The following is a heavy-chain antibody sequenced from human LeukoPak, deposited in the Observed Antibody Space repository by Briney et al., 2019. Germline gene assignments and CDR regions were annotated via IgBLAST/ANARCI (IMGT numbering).Heavy chain of an antibody. CDR2: ISPGDGGA. CDR1: GYTFTNYY. V-gene: IGHV1-46*01. D-gene: IGHD6-19*01. Sequence: ASVKVSCKASGYTFTNYYMHWLRQAPGQGLEWMGIISPGDGGATYAQNFQGRVTMTRDTSTSTVYMELSSLRSVDTAVYYCARVGDSSGWFFDYWGQGTLDTVSS. CDR3: ARVGDSSGWFFDY. J-gene: IGHJ4*02.